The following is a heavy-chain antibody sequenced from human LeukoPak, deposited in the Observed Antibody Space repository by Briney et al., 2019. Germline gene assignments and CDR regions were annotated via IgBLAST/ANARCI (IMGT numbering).Heavy chain of an antibody. J-gene: IGHJ4*02. CDR1: GGSISSGGYY. Sequence: PSETLSLTCTVSGGSISSGGYYWSWIRQPPGKGLEWIGYIYHSGSTYYNPSLKSRVTISVDRSKNQFSLKLSSVTAADTAVYYCASDPIVVVPAATIWGQGTLVTVSS. D-gene: IGHD2-2*01. CDR3: ASDPIVVVPAATI. V-gene: IGHV4-30-2*01. CDR2: IYHSGST.